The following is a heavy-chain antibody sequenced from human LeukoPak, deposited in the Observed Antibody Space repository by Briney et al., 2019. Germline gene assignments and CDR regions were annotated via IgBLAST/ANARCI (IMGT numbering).Heavy chain of an antibody. CDR3: ARGHWSGSTCYPFDY. Sequence: ASVKVSCTASGYTLTSYDINWVRQAAGQGLEWMGWMNPSNGNTGYAQEFQGRVAMTRDTSISTAYMELSSLKSDDTAVYFCARGHWSGSTCYPFDYWGQGTLVTVSS. J-gene: IGHJ4*02. D-gene: IGHD2-2*01. V-gene: IGHV1-8*01. CDR1: GYTLTSYD. CDR2: MNPSNGNT.